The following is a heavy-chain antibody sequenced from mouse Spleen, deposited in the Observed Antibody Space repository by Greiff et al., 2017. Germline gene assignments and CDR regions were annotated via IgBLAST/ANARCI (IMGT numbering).Heavy chain of an antibody. J-gene: IGHJ2*01. CDR3: ARWDGNFHFDY. D-gene: IGHD2-1*01. V-gene: IGHV1-22*01. Sequence: EVKLQESGPALVKPGASVKMSCKASGYTFTDYNMHWVKQSHGKSLEWIGYINPNNGGTSYNQKFKGKATLTVNKSSSTAYMELRSLTSEDSAVYYCARWDGNFHFDYWGQGTTLTVSS. CDR2: INPNNGGT. CDR1: GYTFTDYN.